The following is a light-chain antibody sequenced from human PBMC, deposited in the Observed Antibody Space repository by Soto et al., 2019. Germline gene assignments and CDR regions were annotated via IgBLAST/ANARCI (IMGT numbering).Light chain of an antibody. CDR3: QQSNIFPLT. CDR2: AAS. CDR1: QGISSR. V-gene: IGKV1-12*01. Sequence: DIQMTQSPSSVSASVGDRVTITCRASQGISSRLAWYQQKPGKAPNLLIYAASSLQSGVPSRFSGSGSETEFTHTIVSLQPEDFATYYCQQSNIFPLTFGGGTKVEIK. J-gene: IGKJ4*01.